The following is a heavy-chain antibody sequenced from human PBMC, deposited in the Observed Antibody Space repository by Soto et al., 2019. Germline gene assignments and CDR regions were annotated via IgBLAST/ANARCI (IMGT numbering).Heavy chain of an antibody. CDR1: GVSIIDTSYY. J-gene: IGHJ4*01. CDR3: ARQGSY. V-gene: IGHV4-39*01. CDR2: IYFNGNT. Sequence: DTLSLTCNVSGVSIIDTSYYWGWIRQPPGKGLEWIGTIYFNGNTFYNPSLKSRLTISVDTSKNQISLRLTSVTAADTAVYYCARQGSYWGHGTLVTVSS.